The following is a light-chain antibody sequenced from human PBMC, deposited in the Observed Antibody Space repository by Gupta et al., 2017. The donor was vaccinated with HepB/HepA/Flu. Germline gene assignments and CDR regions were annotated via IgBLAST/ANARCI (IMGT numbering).Light chain of an antibody. V-gene: IGKV1-39*01. Sequence: DIQMTQSPSSLSASVGDRVTITCRASQSITNYLNWYQYKPGKAPKLLIYLASSLQSGVPSRFSGSGSGTDFTLTISSLQREDFATYYCQQSDSSPFTFGHGTKVDIK. J-gene: IGKJ3*01. CDR2: LAS. CDR1: QSITNY. CDR3: QQSDSSPFT.